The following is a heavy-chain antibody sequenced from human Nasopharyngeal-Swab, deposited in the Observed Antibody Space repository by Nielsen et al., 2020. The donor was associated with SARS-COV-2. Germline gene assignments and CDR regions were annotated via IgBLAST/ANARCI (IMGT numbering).Heavy chain of an antibody. J-gene: IGHJ6*02. Sequence: LSLTCAASGFTFSNYSMSWVRQAPGKGLEWVSSISSSTSYIYYADSVKGRFTISRDNAKNSLYLQMNSLRAEDTAVYYCARDGFGESPYYYYYGMDVWGQGTTVTVSS. CDR3: ARDGFGESPYYYYYGMDV. CDR2: ISSSTSYI. V-gene: IGHV3-21*01. D-gene: IGHD3-10*01. CDR1: GFTFSNYS.